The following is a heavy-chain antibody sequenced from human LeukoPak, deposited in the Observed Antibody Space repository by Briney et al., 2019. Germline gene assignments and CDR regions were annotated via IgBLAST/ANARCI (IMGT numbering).Heavy chain of an antibody. CDR3: ARLYYDFWSLSYSDNGNIYMDV. Sequence: GGSLRLSCAASGFTFSDYYMSWLRQAPGKGLEWVSYISSDSSTIYYADSVKGRFTISRDNAKKSLYLQMNSLRTEDTAVYYCARLYYDFWSLSYSDNGNIYMDVWGKGTTVTVSS. CDR2: ISSDSSTI. D-gene: IGHD3-3*01. CDR1: GFTFSDYY. V-gene: IGHV3-11*04. J-gene: IGHJ6*03.